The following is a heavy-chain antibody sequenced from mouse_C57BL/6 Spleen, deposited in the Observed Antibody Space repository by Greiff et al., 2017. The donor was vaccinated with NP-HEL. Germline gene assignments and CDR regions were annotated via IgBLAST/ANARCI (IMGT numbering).Heavy chain of an antibody. J-gene: IGHJ3*01. D-gene: IGHD2-4*01. CDR1: GYAFSSSW. CDR2: IYPGDGDT. V-gene: IGHV1-82*01. CDR3: ARNGDYDGFAY. Sequence: QVQLQQSGPELVKPGASVKISCKASGYAFSSSWMNWVKQRPGKGLEWIGRIYPGDGDTNYNGKFKGKATLTADKSSSPAYMQLSILTSEDSAVYFCARNGDYDGFAYWGQGTLVTVSA.